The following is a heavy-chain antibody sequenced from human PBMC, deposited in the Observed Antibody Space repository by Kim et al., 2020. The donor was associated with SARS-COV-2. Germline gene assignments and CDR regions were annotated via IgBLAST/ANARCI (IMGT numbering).Heavy chain of an antibody. V-gene: IGHV4-39*01. CDR2: IYYSGST. CDR1: GGSISSSSYN. CDR3: ARSPRQVGAHYFDY. J-gene: IGHJ4*02. Sequence: SETLSLTCTVSGGSISSSSYNWGWIRQPPGKGLEWIGSIYYSGSTYYNPSLKSRVTISVDTSKNQFSLKLSSVTAADTAVYYCARSPRQVGAHYFDYWGQGTLVTVSS. D-gene: IGHD1-26*01.